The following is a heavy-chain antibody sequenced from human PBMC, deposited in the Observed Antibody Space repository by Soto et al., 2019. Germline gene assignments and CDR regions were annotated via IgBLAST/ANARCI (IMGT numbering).Heavy chain of an antibody. CDR1: GGSISSGGYY. CDR2: IYYSGST. V-gene: IGHV4-31*03. J-gene: IGHJ4*02. CDR3: ARVSGGDGIPAVYRFFDY. Sequence: QVQLQESGPGLVKPSQTLSLTCTVSGGSISSGGYYWSWIRQHPGKGLEWIGYIYYSGSTYYNPSLKSRVTSSVDTSKNQFSLKLSSVTAADTAVYYCARVSGGDGIPAVYRFFDYWGQGTLVTVSS. D-gene: IGHD2-2*01.